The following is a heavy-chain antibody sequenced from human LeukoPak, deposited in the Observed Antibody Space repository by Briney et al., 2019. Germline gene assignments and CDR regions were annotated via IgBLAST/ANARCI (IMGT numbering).Heavy chain of an antibody. CDR1: GYTFTNYY. Sequence: ASVKVSCKASGYTFTNYYLHWVRQAPGQGFEWMGIINPVVGTTTYAQKFQGRVTMTRDTSTSTVYMELSSLRSEDTAVYYCARGGFTTMVRGVIITLDAFDIWGQGTMVTVSS. V-gene: IGHV1-46*01. J-gene: IGHJ3*02. CDR2: INPVVGTT. D-gene: IGHD3-10*01. CDR3: ARGGFTTMVRGVIITLDAFDI.